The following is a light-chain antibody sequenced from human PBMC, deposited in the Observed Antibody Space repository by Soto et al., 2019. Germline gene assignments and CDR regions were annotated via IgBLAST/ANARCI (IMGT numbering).Light chain of an antibody. CDR3: QQYNSYLYT. CDR2: DAS. CDR1: QSISSW. J-gene: IGKJ2*01. Sequence: DIQMTQSPSTLSASVGDRVTITCRASQSISSWFAWYQQKPGKAPKLLIYDASSLESGVPSRFSGSGSGTEFTLTISSLQHEDFATYYCQQYNSYLYTFGQGTNVDIK. V-gene: IGKV1-5*01.